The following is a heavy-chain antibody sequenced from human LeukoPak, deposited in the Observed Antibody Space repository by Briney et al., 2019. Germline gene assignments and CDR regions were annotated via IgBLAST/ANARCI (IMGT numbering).Heavy chain of an antibody. Sequence: GGSLRLSCAASGFTFSSYAMSWVRQAPGKGLEWVSAISGSGGSTYYADSVKGRFTISRDNSKNTLYLQMNSLRAEDTAVYYCAKGRAPSRYCSGGSCSCDYWDQGTLVTVSS. CDR1: GFTFSSYA. J-gene: IGHJ4*02. CDR2: ISGSGGST. V-gene: IGHV3-23*01. CDR3: AKGRAPSRYCSGGSCSCDY. D-gene: IGHD2-15*01.